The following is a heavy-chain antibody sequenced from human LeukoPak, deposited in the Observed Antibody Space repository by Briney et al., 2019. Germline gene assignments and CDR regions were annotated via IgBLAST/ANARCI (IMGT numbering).Heavy chain of an antibody. CDR3: ARGRGRYCSSTSCRNWFDP. V-gene: IGHV4-34*01. CDR1: GGSFSGYY. D-gene: IGHD2-2*01. Sequence: SETLSLTCAVYGGSFSGYYWSWIRQPPGKGLEWIGEINHSGSTNYNPSLKSRVTISLDTSKNQFSLKLSSVTAADTAVYYCARGRGRYCSSTSCRNWFDPWGQGTLVTVSS. CDR2: INHSGST. J-gene: IGHJ5*02.